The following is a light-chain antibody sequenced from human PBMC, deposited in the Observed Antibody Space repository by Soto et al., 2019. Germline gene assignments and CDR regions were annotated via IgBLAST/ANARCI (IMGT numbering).Light chain of an antibody. CDR1: QGIAPY. CDR3: HKYNSAPLT. J-gene: IGKJ4*01. CDR2: ATS. V-gene: IGKV1-27*01. Sequence: DVQMTQSPSSLSAFVGDRVTITCRASQGIAPYLAWFQQKPGKVPKLLIYATSTLQSGVPSRFSSSGSGTDFTLTISILRREDVGTYYCHKYNSAPLTFGGGTKVEMK.